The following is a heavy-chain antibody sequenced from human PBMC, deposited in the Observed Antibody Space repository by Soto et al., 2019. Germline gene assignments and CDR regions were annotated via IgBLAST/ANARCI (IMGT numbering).Heavy chain of an antibody. Sequence: EVQLVESGGGLVQPGGSLRLSCAASGFTFSSYRMSWVRQAPGKGLEWVANIKQDGSEKYYVDSVKGRFTISRDNAKNSLYLQMNSLRAEDTAVYYCAREGLHLGELSLPFHFDYWGQGTLVTVSS. CDR2: IKQDGSEK. V-gene: IGHV3-7*01. CDR1: GFTFSSYR. CDR3: AREGLHLGELSLPFHFDY. J-gene: IGHJ4*02. D-gene: IGHD3-16*02.